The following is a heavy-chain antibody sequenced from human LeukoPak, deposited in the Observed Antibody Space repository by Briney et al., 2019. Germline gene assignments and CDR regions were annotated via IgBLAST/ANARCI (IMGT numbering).Heavy chain of an antibody. D-gene: IGHD2/OR15-2a*01. Sequence: ASVKVSCKASGYTFTSYGISWVRQAPGQGLEWMGWISAYNGNTNYAQKFQGRVTMTEDTSTDTAYMELTSLRSEDTAVYYCATDFYRGLQFDYWGQGTLVIVSS. CDR3: ATDFYRGLQFDY. CDR2: ISAYNGNT. V-gene: IGHV1-18*01. CDR1: GYTFTSYG. J-gene: IGHJ4*02.